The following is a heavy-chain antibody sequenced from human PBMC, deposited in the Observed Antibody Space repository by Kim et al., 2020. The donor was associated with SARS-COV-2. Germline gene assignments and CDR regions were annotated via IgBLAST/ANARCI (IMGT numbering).Heavy chain of an antibody. CDR3: VRGFDY. CDR2: YYSERP. J-gene: IGHJ4*02. Sequence: YYSERPNHNPALKSRVTISVDTAKNQVSRKLGSVTAADTAVYYCVRGFDYWGQGTLVTVSS. V-gene: IGHV4-59*09.